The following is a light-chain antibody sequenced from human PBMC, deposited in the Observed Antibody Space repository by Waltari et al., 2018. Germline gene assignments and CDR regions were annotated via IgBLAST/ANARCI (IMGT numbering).Light chain of an antibody. CDR2: EVS. CDR1: QSLLHTDGKRY. CDR3: MQSIQMPLT. Sequence: DIVMPQTPVSLSVPHGPSAPISCKSSQSLLHTDGKRYLNWYLQKPGQPPQLLIHEVSKRFSGGPDRFSCSGSGTDFTLKISRVEAEDVGVYYCMQSIQMPLTFGGGTKVEIK. V-gene: IGKV2D-29*01. J-gene: IGKJ4*01.